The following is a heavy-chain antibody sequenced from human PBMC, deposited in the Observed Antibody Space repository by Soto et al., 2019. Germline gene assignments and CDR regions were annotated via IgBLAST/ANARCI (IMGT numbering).Heavy chain of an antibody. Sequence: GASVKVSCKASGYTFTSYGIGWVRQAPGQGLEWMGWISAYNGNTNYAQKLQGRVTMTTDTSTSTAYMELRSLRSDDTAVYYCARAGSYGDYVGYYYGMDVWGQGTTVTVSS. J-gene: IGHJ6*02. CDR3: ARAGSYGDYVGYYYGMDV. D-gene: IGHD4-17*01. CDR1: GYTFTSYG. CDR2: ISAYNGNT. V-gene: IGHV1-18*04.